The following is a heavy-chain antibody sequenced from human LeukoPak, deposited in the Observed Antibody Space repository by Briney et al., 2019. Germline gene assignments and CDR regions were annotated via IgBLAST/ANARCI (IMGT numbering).Heavy chain of an antibody. CDR1: GFTFSSYG. V-gene: IGHV3-33*01. CDR3: ARVGPPRIAVAGRYYYHGMDV. J-gene: IGHJ6*02. D-gene: IGHD6-19*01. Sequence: GGSLRLSCAASGFTFSSYGMHWVRQAPGKGLEWVAVIWYDGSNKYYADSVKGRFTISRDNSKNTLYLQMNSLRAEDTAVYYCARVGPPRIAVAGRYYYHGMDVWGQGTTVTVSS. CDR2: IWYDGSNK.